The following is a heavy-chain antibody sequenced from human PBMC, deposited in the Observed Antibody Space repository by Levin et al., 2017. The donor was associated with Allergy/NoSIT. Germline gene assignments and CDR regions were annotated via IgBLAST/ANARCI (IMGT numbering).Heavy chain of an antibody. J-gene: IGHJ4*02. CDR3: ARGGQGYSYGRRVDY. CDR2: IKQDGSEK. V-gene: IGHV3-7*04. Sequence: ASVKVSCAASGFTFSSYWMSWVRQAPGKGLEWVANIKQDGSEKYYVDSVKGRFTISRDNAKNSLYLQMNSLRAEDTAVYYCARGGQGYSYGRRVDYWGQGTLVTVSS. D-gene: IGHD5-18*01. CDR1: GFTFSSYW.